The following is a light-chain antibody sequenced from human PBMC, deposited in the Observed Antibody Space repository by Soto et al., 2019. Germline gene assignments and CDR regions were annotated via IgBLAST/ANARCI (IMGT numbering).Light chain of an antibody. CDR1: SSDVGNCNC. V-gene: IGLV2-14*01. CDR3: SSFTTSSTWV. J-gene: IGLJ3*02. Sequence: QSVLTQPASVSGSPGQSITISCTGASSDVGNCNCVSWYQQHPGKAPKLMIYEVSNRPSGVSDRFSGSKAGNTASLTISGLQAEDEADYYCSSFTTSSTWVFGGGTKLT. CDR2: EVS.